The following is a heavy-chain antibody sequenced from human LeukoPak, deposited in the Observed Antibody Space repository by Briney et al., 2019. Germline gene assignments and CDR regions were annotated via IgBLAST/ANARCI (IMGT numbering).Heavy chain of an antibody. CDR2: IYYSGNT. CDR1: GGSISSSNYY. D-gene: IGHD6-19*01. V-gene: IGHV4-39*01. Sequence: SGTLSLTCAVSGGSISSSNYYWGWIRQPPGQGLEWIGSIYYSGNTYYNPSLKSRVTISVDTSKNQFSLKLSSVTATDTAVYYCARRRAGRDWFDPWGQGTLVTVSS. CDR3: ARRRAGRDWFDP. J-gene: IGHJ5*02.